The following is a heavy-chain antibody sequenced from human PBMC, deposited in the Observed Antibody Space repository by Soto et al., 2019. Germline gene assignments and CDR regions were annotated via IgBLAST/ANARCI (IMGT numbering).Heavy chain of an antibody. Sequence: GGSLRLSCAASGFTFFSYAINWVRQAPGKGLEWVSGISGSGGTTYYADSVKGRFTISRDNSKITLYLQMDSLRAEDTAVYYCAKIPASSSGYYFDYWGQGTLVTVSS. J-gene: IGHJ4*02. CDR1: GFTFFSYA. V-gene: IGHV3-23*01. CDR2: ISGSGGTT. D-gene: IGHD3-22*01. CDR3: AKIPASSSGYYFDY.